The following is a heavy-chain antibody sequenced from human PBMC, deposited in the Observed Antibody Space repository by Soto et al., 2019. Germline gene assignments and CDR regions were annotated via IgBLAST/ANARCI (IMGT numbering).Heavy chain of an antibody. CDR2: IYHSGST. CDR3: ARLTVSRGFAY. CDR1: GGSISSGSYY. J-gene: IGHJ4*02. V-gene: IGHV4-39*01. D-gene: IGHD4-17*01. Sequence: QLPLQESGPGLAKPSETLSLICTVSGGSISSGSYYWGWIRQPPGKGLEWIGNIYHSGSTTYNSSLKSRVTISVDASKNQFSLKLSSVTAADTALYYCARLTVSRGFAYWGQGTLVSVSS.